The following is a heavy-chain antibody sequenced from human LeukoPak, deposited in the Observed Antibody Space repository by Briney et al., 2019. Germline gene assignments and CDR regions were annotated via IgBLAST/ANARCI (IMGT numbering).Heavy chain of an antibody. D-gene: IGHD3-22*01. J-gene: IGHJ4*02. CDR1: GFTFSSYA. CDR3: ATLSSGYYPFDY. V-gene: IGHV3-23*01. Sequence: GGSLRLSCAASGFTFSSYAMGWVRQAPGKGLEWVSAISGSGGSTYYADSVKGRFTISRDNAKNSLYLQMNSLRAEDTAVYYCATLSSGYYPFDYWGQGTLVTVSS. CDR2: ISGSGGST.